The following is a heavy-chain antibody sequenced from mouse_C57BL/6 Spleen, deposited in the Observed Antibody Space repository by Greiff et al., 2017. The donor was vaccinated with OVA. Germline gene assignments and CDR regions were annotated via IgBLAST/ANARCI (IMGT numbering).Heavy chain of an antibody. CDR2: ISNGGGST. Sequence: EVKLMESGGGLVQPGGSLKLSCAASGFTFSDYYMYWVRQTPEKRLEWVAYISNGGGSTYYPDTVKGRFTISRDNATTTLYLQLSRLKSEDTAMDYCERGPVVPYWYFDVWGTGTTVTVSS. V-gene: IGHV5-12*01. D-gene: IGHD1-1*01. J-gene: IGHJ1*03. CDR3: ERGPVVPYWYFDV. CDR1: GFTFSDYY.